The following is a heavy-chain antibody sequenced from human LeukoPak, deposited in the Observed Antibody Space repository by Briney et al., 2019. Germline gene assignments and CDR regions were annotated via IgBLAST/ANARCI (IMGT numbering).Heavy chain of an antibody. Sequence: GSLRLSCAASGFTFSSYSMNWVRQAPGKGLEWVSSISSSSSYIYYADSVKGRFTISRDNAKNSLYLQMNSLRAEDTAVYYCARRRTSRDPSAFDIWGQGTMVTVSS. CDR3: ARRRTSRDPSAFDI. D-gene: IGHD3-10*01. V-gene: IGHV3-21*01. CDR2: ISSSSSYI. J-gene: IGHJ3*02. CDR1: GFTFSSYS.